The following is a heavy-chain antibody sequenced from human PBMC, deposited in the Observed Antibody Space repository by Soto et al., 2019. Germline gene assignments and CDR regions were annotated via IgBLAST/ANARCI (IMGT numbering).Heavy chain of an antibody. D-gene: IGHD3-16*01. V-gene: IGHV4-59*12. J-gene: IGHJ6*02. CDR1: GGSISSYF. CDR3: AREGDRPYYYYGMDV. Sequence: SETMSLTCTVSGGSISSYFWSWIRQHPGRGLEWIGHIHYSGSTNYNPSLKSRVTISVDTSKNQVSLKLSSVTAADTAVYYCAREGDRPYYYYGMDVWGQGTTVTVSS. CDR2: IHYSGST.